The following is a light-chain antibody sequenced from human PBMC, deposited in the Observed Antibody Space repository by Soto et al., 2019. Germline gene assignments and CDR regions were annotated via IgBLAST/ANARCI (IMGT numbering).Light chain of an antibody. Sequence: DVQMTQSPSSRSASAGDRVTITLRASQNIKNYLSWYQQKPGKAPKSQIYAASDLRSGVPSRFSGSGSGTVFTLTISNLQSEDFATYYCQQYNNYPWTFGQGTKVDIK. CDR1: QNIKNY. V-gene: IGKV1-16*01. J-gene: IGKJ1*01. CDR2: AAS. CDR3: QQYNNYPWT.